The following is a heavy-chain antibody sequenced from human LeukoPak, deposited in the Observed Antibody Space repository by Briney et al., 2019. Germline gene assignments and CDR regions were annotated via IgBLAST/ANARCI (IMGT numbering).Heavy chain of an antibody. CDR3: ARERSGSEIFARSFDI. J-gene: IGHJ3*02. CDR2: IYHSGST. CDR1: GGSISSSNW. D-gene: IGHD3-3*01. Sequence: PSRTPSLTGAVSGGSISSSNWWSWVRQPPGKGLEWIGEIYHSGSTNYTPSLTSRITISVDKSKNQFSLKLSSVTAADTGVYYCARERSGSEIFARSFDIWGQGTMVTVSS. V-gene: IGHV4-4*02.